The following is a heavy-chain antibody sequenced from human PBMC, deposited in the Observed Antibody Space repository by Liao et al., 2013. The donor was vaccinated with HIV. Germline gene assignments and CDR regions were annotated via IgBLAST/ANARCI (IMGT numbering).Heavy chain of an antibody. V-gene: IGHV4-34*01. J-gene: IGHJ2*01. Sequence: QVQLQQWGAGLLKPSETLSLTCAVYGGSFSGYYWSWIRQPPREGAWSGLGKVNHSGSTNYNPSLKSRVTISVDTSKNQFSLKLSSVTAADTAVYYCTAYGDFQGWYFDLWGRGTLVTVSS. CDR1: GGSFSGYY. D-gene: IGHD4-17*01. CDR3: TAYGDFQGWYFDL. CDR2: VNHSGST.